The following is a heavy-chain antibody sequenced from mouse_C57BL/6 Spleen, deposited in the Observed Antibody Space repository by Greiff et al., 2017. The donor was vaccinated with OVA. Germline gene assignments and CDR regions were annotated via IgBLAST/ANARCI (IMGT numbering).Heavy chain of an antibody. J-gene: IGHJ1*03. Sequence: EVQLQQSGPELVKPGASVKISCKASGYTFTDYYMNWVKQSHGKSLEWIGDINPNNGCTSYNQKVKGKATFTVDKSSSTAYMELRSRTSEDSSFDYCARTYGSFTGYFDVWGTGTTVTVSS. CDR3: ARTYGSFTGYFDV. V-gene: IGHV1-26*01. D-gene: IGHD1-1*01. CDR2: INPNNGCT. CDR1: GYTFTDYY.